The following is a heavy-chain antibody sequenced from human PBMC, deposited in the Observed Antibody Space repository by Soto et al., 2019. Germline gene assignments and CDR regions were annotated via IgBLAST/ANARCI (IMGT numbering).Heavy chain of an antibody. V-gene: IGHV3-11*01. Sequence: PVGSLRLSCAVSGFTWGDYYMAWIRQAPGTGLEWSSYISSRGGTMYYADSVKVLFTISRDNAKNSLYLQMHNLRAKDTAVFYCARDPLIGGSGWAHWGQGTLVTVPS. J-gene: IGHJ4*02. CDR3: ARDPLIGGSGWAH. CDR1: GFTWGDYY. CDR2: ISSRGGTM. D-gene: IGHD6-19*01.